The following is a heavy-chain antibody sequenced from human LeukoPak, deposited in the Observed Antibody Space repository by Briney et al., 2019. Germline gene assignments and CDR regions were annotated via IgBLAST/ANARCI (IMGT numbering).Heavy chain of an antibody. V-gene: IGHV3-23*01. D-gene: IGHD3-10*01. CDR1: GFTFSIYG. CDR2: ISVSGGHT. Sequence: GGSLRLSCAASGFTFSIYGMSWVRQAPGKGLGWVSTISVSGGHTFYADSVKGRFTFSRDNSKNTRYLQMERLRAEDTAVYYCAKDLSSGSYNFDYWGQGTLVTVSS. J-gene: IGHJ4*02. CDR3: AKDLSSGSYNFDY.